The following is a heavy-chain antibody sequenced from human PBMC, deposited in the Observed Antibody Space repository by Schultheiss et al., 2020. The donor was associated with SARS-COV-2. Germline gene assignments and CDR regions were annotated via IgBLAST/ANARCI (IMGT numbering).Heavy chain of an antibody. CDR1: GGSFSGYY. D-gene: IGHD2-21*02. J-gene: IGHJ4*02. CDR2: IYYSGST. V-gene: IGHV4-59*08. CDR3: ASHAYCGGDCYSGFFDY. Sequence: SETLSLTCAVYGGSFSGYYWSWIRQPPGKGLEWIGYIYYSGSTNYNPSLKSRVTISVDTSKNQFSLKLSSVTAADTAVYYCASHAYCGGDCYSGFFDYWGQGTLVTVSS.